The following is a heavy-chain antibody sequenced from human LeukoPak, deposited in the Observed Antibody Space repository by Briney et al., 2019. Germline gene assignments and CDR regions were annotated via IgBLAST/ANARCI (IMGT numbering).Heavy chain of an antibody. Sequence: PGGSLRLSCAASGFTFSSYWMHWVRQAPGKGLEWVAVISYDGSNKYYADSVKGRFTISRDNSKNTLYLQMNSQRAEDTAVYYCAKVPPPDYEEPNDYWGQGTLVTVSS. V-gene: IGHV3-30*18. CDR1: GFTFSSYW. CDR2: ISYDGSNK. J-gene: IGHJ4*02. CDR3: AKVPPPDYEEPNDY. D-gene: IGHD4-17*01.